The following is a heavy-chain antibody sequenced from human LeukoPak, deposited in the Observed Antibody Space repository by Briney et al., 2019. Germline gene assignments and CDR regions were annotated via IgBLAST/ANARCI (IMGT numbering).Heavy chain of an antibody. J-gene: IGHJ4*02. V-gene: IGHV1-2*02. D-gene: IGHD3-22*01. CDR3: AKSPQAHYYDTSAYTNC. Sequence: ASVKVSSKASGYTFTGYYMHWVRQAPGQGLEWMGWINPNSGGTNYAQKFQGRVTMTRDTAISTAYMELRRLRSDDTAVYYCAKSPQAHYYDTSAYTNCWGQGTLVTVSS. CDR2: INPNSGGT. CDR1: GYTFTGYY.